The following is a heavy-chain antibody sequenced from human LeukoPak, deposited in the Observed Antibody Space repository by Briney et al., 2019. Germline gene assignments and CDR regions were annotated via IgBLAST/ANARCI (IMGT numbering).Heavy chain of an antibody. J-gene: IGHJ3*02. D-gene: IGHD1-26*01. V-gene: IGHV3-74*01. CDR2: IYGDGSST. CDR3: ARVRINSGRSHAADAFDI. Sequence: GGSLRLSCAASGFTFSNYWMHWVRQAPGKGLVWVSRIYGDGSSTSYADSVKGRFTISRDNAKNTLYLQMNRLRVEDTAVYYCARVRINSGRSHAADAFDIWGQGTMVTVSS. CDR1: GFTFSNYW.